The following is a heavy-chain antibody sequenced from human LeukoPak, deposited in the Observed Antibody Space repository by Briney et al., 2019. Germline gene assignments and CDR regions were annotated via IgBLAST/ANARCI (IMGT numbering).Heavy chain of an antibody. V-gene: IGHV5-51*01. CDR3: ARRGSYGYSATYYFDY. D-gene: IGHD5-24*01. CDR2: IYPGDSDT. CDR1: GYSFTSYW. J-gene: IGHJ4*02. Sequence: PGESLKISCKGSGYSFTSYWIGWVRQMPGKGLEWMGIIYPGDSDTRYSPSFQGQVTISADKSISTAYLQWSSLKASDTAMYYCARRGSYGYSATYYFDYWGQGTLVTVSS.